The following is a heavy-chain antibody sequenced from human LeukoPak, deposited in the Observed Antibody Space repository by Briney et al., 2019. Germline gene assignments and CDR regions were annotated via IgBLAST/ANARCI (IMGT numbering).Heavy chain of an antibody. Sequence: ASVKVSCKASGYTFTDSYVPWVGQAPGQGLEWMGWINPNSGAPNYPQKFQGRVTIHRATSANTAYMELTRLRSDDTAVYYCARQPGYCSGGRCFGRRFVPWGQGTLVTVSS. CDR1: GYTFTDSY. CDR3: ARQPGYCSGGRCFGRRFVP. V-gene: IGHV1-2*02. CDR2: INPNSGAP. D-gene: IGHD2-15*01. J-gene: IGHJ5*02.